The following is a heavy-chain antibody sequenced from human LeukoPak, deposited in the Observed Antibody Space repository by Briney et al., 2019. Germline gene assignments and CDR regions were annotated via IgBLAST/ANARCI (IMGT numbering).Heavy chain of an antibody. V-gene: IGHV4-59*01. CDR3: ARAGPNYDSSGYLIDY. Sequence: SETLSLTCSVSDDSITIYYWTWIRQPPGKGVEWLGYIDHTGTTNYNPSLNSRVTISRDTSKNHFSLQLSSVTAADTAVYYCARAGPNYDSSGYLIDYWGQGTLVTVSS. D-gene: IGHD3-22*01. CDR2: IDHTGTT. CDR1: DDSITIYY. J-gene: IGHJ4*02.